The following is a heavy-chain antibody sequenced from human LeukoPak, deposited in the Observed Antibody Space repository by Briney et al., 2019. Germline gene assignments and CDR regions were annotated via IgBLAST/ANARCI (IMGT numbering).Heavy chain of an antibody. D-gene: IGHD3-10*01. CDR3: AKDGYGSGNYYNAFDY. V-gene: IGHV3-53*05. CDR1: GFTVSRNY. CDR2: IYSGGST. Sequence: PGGSLGLSCAASGFTVSRNYMSWVRQAPGKGLECVSVIYSGGSTYYADSVKGRFTISRDNSKNTLYLQMNSLRPEDTAVYYCAKDGYGSGNYYNAFDYWGQGTLVTVSS. J-gene: IGHJ4*02.